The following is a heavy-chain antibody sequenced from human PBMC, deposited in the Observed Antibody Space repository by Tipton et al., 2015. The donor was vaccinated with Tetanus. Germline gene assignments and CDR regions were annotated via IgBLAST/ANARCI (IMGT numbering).Heavy chain of an antibody. Sequence: QSGAEVRKPGASVRISCTLSGYYLTNYGVSWVRQAPGQGLEWMAWISGYSGSTKFAQRFQGRVAMTTDTSTSTAYMEVRSLTYDDTAVYYCGRASGYHYGSGSYYSGEDYWGQGTLVTVSS. V-gene: IGHV1-18*01. D-gene: IGHD3-10*01. CDR3: GRASGYHYGSGSYYSGEDY. J-gene: IGHJ4*02. CDR1: GYYLTNYG. CDR2: ISGYSGST.